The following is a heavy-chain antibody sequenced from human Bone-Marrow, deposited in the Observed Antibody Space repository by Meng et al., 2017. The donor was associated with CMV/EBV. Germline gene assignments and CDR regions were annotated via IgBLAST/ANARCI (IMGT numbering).Heavy chain of an antibody. CDR3: ARHVGARDWFDP. CDR1: GASIGSTPYA. Sequence: VSGASIGSTPYAGGWIRQPPGKGLAWIATVYYSGSADYNPSLKSRVTISVDSPKNQVSLKVTSVTATDTAVYYCARHVGARDWFDPWGPGTLVTVSS. J-gene: IGHJ5*02. CDR2: VYYSGSA. D-gene: IGHD1-26*01. V-gene: IGHV4-39*01.